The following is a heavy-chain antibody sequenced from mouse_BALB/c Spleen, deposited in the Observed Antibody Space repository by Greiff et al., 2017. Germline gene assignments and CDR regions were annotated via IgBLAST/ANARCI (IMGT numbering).Heavy chain of an antibody. J-gene: IGHJ4*01. CDR1: GFTFSSYG. CDR2: INSNGGST. CDR3: ARDGEWLRRYYYAMDY. V-gene: IGHV5-6-3*01. D-gene: IGHD2-2*01. Sequence: EVQLVESGGGLVQPGGSLKLSCAASGFTFSSYGMSWVRQTPDKRLELVATINSNGGSTYYPDSVKGRFTISRDNAKNTLYLQMSSLKSEDTAMYYCARDGEWLRRYYYAMDYWGQGTSVTVSS.